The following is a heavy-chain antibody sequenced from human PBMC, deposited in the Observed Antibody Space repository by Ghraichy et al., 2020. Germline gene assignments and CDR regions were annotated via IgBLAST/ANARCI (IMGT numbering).Heavy chain of an antibody. J-gene: IGHJ4*02. CDR3: AKEALSDQDKGYCSSTSCYAGFHFDY. D-gene: IGHD2-2*01. CDR2: ISGSGGST. Sequence: RGSLRLSCAASGFTFSSYAMSWVRQAPGKGLEWVSAISGSGGSTYYADSVKGRFTISRDNSKNTLYLQMNSLRAEDTAVYYCAKEALSDQDKGYCSSTSCYAGFHFDYWGQGTLVTVSS. V-gene: IGHV3-23*01. CDR1: GFTFSSYA.